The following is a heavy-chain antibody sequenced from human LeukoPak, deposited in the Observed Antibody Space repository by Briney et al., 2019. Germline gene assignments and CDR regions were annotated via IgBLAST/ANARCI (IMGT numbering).Heavy chain of an antibody. CDR1: GFTFSNAW. Sequence: GGSLRLSCAASGFTFSNAWMSWVRQAPRKGLEWVGRIKSKTDGGTTDYAAPVKGRFTISRDDSKNTLYLQMNSLKTEDTAVYYCTTDKVSGWNLGYWGQGTLVTVSS. J-gene: IGHJ4*02. D-gene: IGHD6-19*01. CDR2: IKSKTDGGTT. CDR3: TTDKVSGWNLGY. V-gene: IGHV3-15*01.